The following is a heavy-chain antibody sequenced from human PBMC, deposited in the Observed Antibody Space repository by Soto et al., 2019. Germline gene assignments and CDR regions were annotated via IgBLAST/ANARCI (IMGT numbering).Heavy chain of an antibody. Sequence: QVHLVQSGAEVKKPGASVRVSCKASGFAFTSYFLHWVRQAPGQGLEWMGIINPSGGKTDYAQNFQGRVTMTSDTSTSTVYMELSNLKSEDTAVYYCARGQFLGYCSGANCAFRSYFGFWGQGALVAVSS. CDR2: INPSGGKT. J-gene: IGHJ4*02. CDR1: GFAFTSYF. V-gene: IGHV1-46*01. D-gene: IGHD2-15*01. CDR3: ARGQFLGYCSGANCAFRSYFGF.